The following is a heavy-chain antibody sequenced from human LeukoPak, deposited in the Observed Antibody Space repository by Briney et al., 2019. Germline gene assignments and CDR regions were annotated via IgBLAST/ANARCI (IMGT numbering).Heavy chain of an antibody. J-gene: IGHJ5*01. CDR3: ARDCRLNCARQPGFDS. D-gene: IGHD1-1*01. Sequence: GGSLRLSCAASGFTISSYAMNWVGQAPGRGLEWVSYISSSSSPINYADSVKGRFTISRDNAKNSLYLQMNSLRDEDTAVYYCARDCRLNCARQPGFDSWGQGALVTVSS. CDR2: ISSSSSPI. V-gene: IGHV3-48*02. CDR1: GFTISSYA.